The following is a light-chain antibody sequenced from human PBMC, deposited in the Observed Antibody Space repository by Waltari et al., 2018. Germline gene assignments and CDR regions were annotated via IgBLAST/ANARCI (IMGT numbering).Light chain of an antibody. J-gene: IGLJ3*02. CDR3: QTGGFGIWV. CDR1: TGHSHYA. CDR2: VNSDGSN. Sequence: QLLLPQSPSASVSLGASVNLNCPVRTGHSHYAIAWHQQHPQKGPRYLMKVNSDGSNFQGDGIPDRFSGSSSGAERYLIISSLQAEDEADYYCQTGGFGIWVFGGGTTLTVL. V-gene: IGLV4-69*01.